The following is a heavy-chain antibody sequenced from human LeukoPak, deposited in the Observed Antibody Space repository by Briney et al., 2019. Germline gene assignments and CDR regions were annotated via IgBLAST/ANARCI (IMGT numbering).Heavy chain of an antibody. Sequence: GGSLRLSCAASGFTFSSYEMNWVRQAPGKGLEWVSYISSSGSTIYYADSVKGRFTISRDNAKNSLYLQMNSLRAEDTAVYYCARGARDGYNLWGQGTMVTVSS. CDR2: ISSSGSTI. D-gene: IGHD5-24*01. J-gene: IGHJ5*02. CDR3: ARGARDGYNL. CDR1: GFTFSSYE. V-gene: IGHV3-48*03.